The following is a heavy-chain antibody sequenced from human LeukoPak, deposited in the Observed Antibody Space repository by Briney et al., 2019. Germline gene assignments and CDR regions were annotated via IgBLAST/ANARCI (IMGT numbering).Heavy chain of an antibody. CDR3: ARGGRWLQLGYFDY. CDR2: IYYSGST. CDR1: GGSISSYY. V-gene: IGHV4-59*01. J-gene: IGHJ4*02. D-gene: IGHD5-24*01. Sequence: SETLSLTCTVSGGSISSYYWSWIRQPAGKGLEWIGYIYYSGSTNYNPSLKSRVTISVDTSKNQFSLKLSSVTAADTAVYYCARGGRWLQLGYFDYWGQGTLVTVSS.